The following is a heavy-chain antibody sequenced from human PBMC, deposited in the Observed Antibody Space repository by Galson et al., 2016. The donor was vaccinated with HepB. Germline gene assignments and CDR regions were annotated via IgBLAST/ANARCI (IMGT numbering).Heavy chain of an antibody. J-gene: IGHJ4*02. CDR3: ARWRGGYFVS. V-gene: IGHV3-11*01. D-gene: IGHD2-15*01. Sequence: SLRLSCAGSGFTFGDYYMSWIRQAPGKGLEWISYITTPDNTVYDVDSVKGRFTTSKDNAKSSLFLQMHSLRAEDTAVYYCARWRGGYFVSWGQGTLVTVSS. CDR1: GFTFGDYY. CDR2: ITTPDNTV.